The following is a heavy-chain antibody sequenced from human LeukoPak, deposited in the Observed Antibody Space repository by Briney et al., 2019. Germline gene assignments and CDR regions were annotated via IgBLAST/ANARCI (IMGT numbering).Heavy chain of an antibody. CDR1: GGSFSGYY. J-gene: IGHJ5*02. V-gene: IGHV4-34*01. CDR2: INHSGST. D-gene: IGHD3-10*01. Sequence: PSETLSLTCAVYGGSFSGYYWSWIRRPPGKGLEWIGGINHSGSTNYNPSLKGRVTISVDTSKNQFSLKLSSVTAADTAVYYCARGPPYYYGSGSYKQYWFDPWGQGTLVTVSS. CDR3: ARGPPYYYGSGSYKQYWFDP.